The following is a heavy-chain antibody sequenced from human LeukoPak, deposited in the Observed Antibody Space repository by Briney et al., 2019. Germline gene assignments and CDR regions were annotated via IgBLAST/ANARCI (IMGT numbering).Heavy chain of an antibody. CDR1: GFTFSSYA. CDR3: AKVPIAVAGTYYFAY. CDR2: ISGSGGST. V-gene: IGHV3-23*01. D-gene: IGHD6-19*01. J-gene: IGHJ4*02. Sequence: GGSLRLSCAACGFTFSSYAMSWVRHAPRGGVEWVSAISGSGGSTYYADSVKGRFTISRDNSKNTLYLQMNSLRAEDTAVYYCAKVPIAVAGTYYFAYWGQGTLVTV.